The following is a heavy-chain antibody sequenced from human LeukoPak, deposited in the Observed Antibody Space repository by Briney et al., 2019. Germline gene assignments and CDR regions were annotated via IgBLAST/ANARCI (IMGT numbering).Heavy chain of an antibody. CDR2: ISYDGSNK. J-gene: IGHJ4*02. D-gene: IGHD6-19*01. Sequence: QAGGSLRLSCAASGFTFSSYAMHWVRQAPGKGLEWVAVISYDGSNKYYADSVKGRFTISRDNSKNTLYLQMNSLRAEDTAVYYCASGWQRGYYFDYWGQGTLVTVSS. V-gene: IGHV3-30-3*01. CDR1: GFTFSSYA. CDR3: ASGWQRGYYFDY.